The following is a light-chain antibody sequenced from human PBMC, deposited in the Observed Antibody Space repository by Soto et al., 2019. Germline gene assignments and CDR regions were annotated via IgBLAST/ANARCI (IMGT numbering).Light chain of an antibody. CDR1: RSISRY. CDR3: QHYNSYSEA. V-gene: IGKV1-5*01. J-gene: IGKJ5*01. Sequence: IHMTQSASSLSASVGDRVNMACRASRSISRYLSWYQQKQGKAPNLLIYAASSLQSGVPSRFSGSGYGTEFTLTISSLQTDDFATYYCQHYNSYSEAFGQGTRLEIK. CDR2: AAS.